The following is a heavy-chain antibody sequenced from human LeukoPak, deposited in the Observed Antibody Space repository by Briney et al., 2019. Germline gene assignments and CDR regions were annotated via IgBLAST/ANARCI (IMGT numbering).Heavy chain of an antibody. V-gene: IGHV4-39*07. D-gene: IGHD6-13*01. Sequence: SETLSLTCTVSGGSISGSGYYWVWIRQPPGKGLEWIATIYYTGSTYYNPSLKSRVTISVDTSKNQFSLKLSSVTAADTAVYYCASYSGYSSSWLYYFDYWGQGTLVTVSS. CDR1: GGSISGSGYY. J-gene: IGHJ4*02. CDR2: IYYTGST. CDR3: ASYSGYSSSWLYYFDY.